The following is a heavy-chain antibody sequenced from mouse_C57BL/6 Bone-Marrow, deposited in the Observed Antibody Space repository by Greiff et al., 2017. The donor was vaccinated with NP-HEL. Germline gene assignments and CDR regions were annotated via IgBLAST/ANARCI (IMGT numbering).Heavy chain of an antibody. CDR2: ISNGGGST. V-gene: IGHV5-12*01. CDR3: ARFSVRWYFYV. D-gene: IGHD2-14*01. J-gene: IGHJ1*03. CDR1: GFTFSDYY. Sequence: EVHLVESGGGLVQPGGSLKLSCAASGFTFSDYYMYWVRQTPEKRLEWVAYISNGGGSTYYPDTVKGRFTISRDNAKNTLYLQMSRMKSEDTAMYYFARFSVRWYFYVWGTETTVTVSS.